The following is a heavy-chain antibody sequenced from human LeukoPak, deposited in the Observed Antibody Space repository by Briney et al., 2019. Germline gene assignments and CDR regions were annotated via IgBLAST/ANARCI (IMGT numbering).Heavy chain of an antibody. CDR1: GYTFTRYV. Sequence: EASVKVSCKASGYTFTRYVINRVRQATGQGLAWMGWMNPNSGNTGYAQKFQGIVTMTRNTSISTAYMELSRLRSEDTAVYYCARGYCSGGSCYSGPYYYYGMDVWGQGTTVTVSS. V-gene: IGHV1-8*01. CDR2: MNPNSGNT. D-gene: IGHD2-15*01. J-gene: IGHJ6*02. CDR3: ARGYCSGGSCYSGPYYYYGMDV.